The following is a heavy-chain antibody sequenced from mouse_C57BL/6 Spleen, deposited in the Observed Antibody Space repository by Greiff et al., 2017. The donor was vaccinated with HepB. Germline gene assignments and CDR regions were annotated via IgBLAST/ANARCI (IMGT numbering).Heavy chain of an antibody. CDR1: GYAFSSYW. V-gene: IGHV1-80*01. Sequence: VQLQQSGAELVKPGASVKISCKASGYAFSSYWMNWVKQRPGKGLEWIGQIYPGDGDTNYNGKFKGKATLTADKSSSTAYMQLSSLTSEDSAVYFCAGSTVVAPPFAYWGQGTLVTVSA. CDR2: IYPGDGDT. J-gene: IGHJ3*01. CDR3: AGSTVVAPPFAY. D-gene: IGHD1-1*01.